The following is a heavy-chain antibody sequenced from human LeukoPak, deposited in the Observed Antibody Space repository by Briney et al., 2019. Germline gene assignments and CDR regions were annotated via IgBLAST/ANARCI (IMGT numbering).Heavy chain of an antibody. V-gene: IGHV4-59*01. Sequence: SETLSLTCSVSGGSITSYYWSWIRQPPGKGLEWIGYIYYSGSTNYNPSLKSRVTIAVDTSKNQFSLKLSSVTAADTAVYYCARGGHSYGYLKWFDPWGQGILVTISS. J-gene: IGHJ5*02. CDR2: IYYSGST. CDR3: ARGGHSYGYLKWFDP. CDR1: GGSITSYY. D-gene: IGHD5-18*01.